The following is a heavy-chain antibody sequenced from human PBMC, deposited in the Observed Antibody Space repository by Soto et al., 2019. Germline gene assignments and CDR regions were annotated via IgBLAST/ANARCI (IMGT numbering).Heavy chain of an antibody. CDR2: ISGLNGNT. Sequence: GASVKVSCKASGYSLTSYGISWVRQAPGEGLEWMGWISGLNGNTNYAQNLQGRVTMTTDTSTSTAYMELRSLKSDDTAVYYCALSSGYHEYFQHWGQGTLVTVSS. D-gene: IGHD3-22*01. V-gene: IGHV1-18*04. CDR3: ALSSGYHEYFQH. CDR1: GYSLTSYG. J-gene: IGHJ1*01.